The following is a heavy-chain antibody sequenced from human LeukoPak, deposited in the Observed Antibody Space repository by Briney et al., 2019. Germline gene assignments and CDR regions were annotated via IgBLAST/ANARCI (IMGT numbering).Heavy chain of an antibody. Sequence: PGGSLRLSCAVSGFIFSGYSMNWVRQAPGKGLEWVSSITSSTSYIYYADSVKGRFTIYRDNAKNSLFLQMNSLTSEDTAVYYCAREDDSSGYYYGVCDFWGQGTLVTVSS. CDR2: ITSSTSYI. J-gene: IGHJ4*02. CDR1: GFIFSGYS. D-gene: IGHD3-22*01. V-gene: IGHV3-21*01. CDR3: AREDDSSGYYYGVCDF.